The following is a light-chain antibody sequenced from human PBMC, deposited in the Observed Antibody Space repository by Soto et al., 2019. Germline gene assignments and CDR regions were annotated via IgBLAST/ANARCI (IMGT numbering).Light chain of an antibody. CDR2: EGS. Sequence: QSVLTQPASVSGSPGQSITISCTGTSSDVGSYNLVSWYQQHPGKAPKLMIYEGSKRPSGVSDRFSGSKSGNTASLTISGVQAEDEADYYCSSYAGSGTSDVVFGGGTKLTVL. V-gene: IGLV2-23*01. CDR1: SSDVGSYNL. J-gene: IGLJ2*01. CDR3: SSYAGSGTSDVV.